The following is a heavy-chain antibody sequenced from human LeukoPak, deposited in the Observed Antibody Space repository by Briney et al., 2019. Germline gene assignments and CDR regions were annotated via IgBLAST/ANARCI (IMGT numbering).Heavy chain of an antibody. CDR3: ASVGGAFDI. D-gene: IGHD3-3*01. CDR2: ISAYNGNT. Sequence: ASVTVSCTASGYTFTSCGISWVRHAPGHGLEWMGWISAYNGNTNYAQKLHGRVSMTTDTSRSTAYMELRSLRCDDTAVYDCASVGGAFDIWGEGAMVTVSS. CDR1: GYTFTSCG. V-gene: IGHV1-18*01. J-gene: IGHJ3*02.